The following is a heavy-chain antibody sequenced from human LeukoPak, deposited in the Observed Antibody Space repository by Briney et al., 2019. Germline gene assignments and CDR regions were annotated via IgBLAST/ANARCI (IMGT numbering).Heavy chain of an antibody. Sequence: ASMKVSCKASGYTFTNYDVTWVRQATGQGLEWMGWMNPNSGNTGYAQKFQGRVTITRDTSISTAYMELSSLRSEDTAVYYCARIMGGGSPNRNTFDPWGRGTLVTVSS. CDR3: ARIMGGGSPNRNTFDP. V-gene: IGHV1-8*03. D-gene: IGHD2-15*01. J-gene: IGHJ5*02. CDR2: MNPNSGNT. CDR1: GYTFTNYD.